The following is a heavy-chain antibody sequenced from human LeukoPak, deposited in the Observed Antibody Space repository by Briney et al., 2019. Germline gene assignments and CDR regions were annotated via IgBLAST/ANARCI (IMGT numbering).Heavy chain of an antibody. Sequence: QPGGSLRLSCAAFGFTFGNSWVHWVRQAPGKGLVWVSLINADGSTATYADSVKGRFTISRDNARNTLSLQMNSLTIEDTAVYYCVVVVEPPDSDGFDVWGQGTMITVSS. CDR1: GFTFGNSW. V-gene: IGHV3-74*01. D-gene: IGHD1-14*01. J-gene: IGHJ3*01. CDR2: INADGSTA. CDR3: VVVVEPPDSDGFDV.